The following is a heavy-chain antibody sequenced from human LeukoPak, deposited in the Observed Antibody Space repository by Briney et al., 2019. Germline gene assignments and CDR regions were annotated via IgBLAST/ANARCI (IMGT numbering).Heavy chain of an antibody. J-gene: IGHJ4*02. CDR2: ISYDGSNK. Sequence: GGSLRLSCAASGFTFSSYAMHWVRQAPGKGLEWVAVISYDGSNKYYADSVKGRFTIPRDNSKNTLYLQMNSLRAEDTAVYYCAREEMATITRYLNYFDYWGQGTLVTVSS. CDR1: GFTFSSYA. CDR3: AREEMATITRYLNYFDY. V-gene: IGHV3-30-3*01. D-gene: IGHD5-12*01.